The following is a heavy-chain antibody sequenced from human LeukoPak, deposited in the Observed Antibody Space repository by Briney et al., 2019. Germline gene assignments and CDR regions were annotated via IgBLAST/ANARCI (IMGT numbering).Heavy chain of an antibody. Sequence: SETLSLTCTVSGGXMSDYYWXFXXXSAGXXXXXXXXIHTSGTTWYNPSXKSRVPLSVDASKNQFSLGLTSVTAADTAVYYCARGDYYAGGGRNWFDPWGQGTLVTVSS. CDR1: GGXMSDYY. V-gene: IGHV4-4*07. CDR3: ARGDYYAGGGRNWFDP. J-gene: IGHJ5*02. CDR2: IHTSGTT. D-gene: IGHD3-16*01.